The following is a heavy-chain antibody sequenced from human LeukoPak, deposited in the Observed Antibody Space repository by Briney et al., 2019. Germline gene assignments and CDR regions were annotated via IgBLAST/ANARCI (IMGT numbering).Heavy chain of an antibody. V-gene: IGHV3-23*01. D-gene: IGHD4-23*01. Sequence: GGSLRLSCAASGFTFSNYAMIWVRQAPGKGLEWDSTISGGGGSAYYADSVKGRFTISRDNSKNTLYLQMNSLTAEDTAIYYCAKRFSVAGLTWGQGTLVTVSS. J-gene: IGHJ4*02. CDR1: GFTFSNYA. CDR2: ISGGGGSA. CDR3: AKRFSVAGLT.